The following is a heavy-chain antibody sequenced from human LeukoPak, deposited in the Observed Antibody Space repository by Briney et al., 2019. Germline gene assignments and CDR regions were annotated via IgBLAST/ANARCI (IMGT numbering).Heavy chain of an antibody. CDR2: IIPIFGTA. Sequence: ASVKVSCKASGGTFSSYAISWVRQAPGQGLEWMGGIIPIFGTANYAQKFQGRVTITADESTSTAYMELSSLRSEDTAVYYCARIPVLIGGFDYWGQGTRVTVSS. CDR1: GGTFSSYA. J-gene: IGHJ4*02. V-gene: IGHV1-69*13. CDR3: ARIPVLIGGFDY.